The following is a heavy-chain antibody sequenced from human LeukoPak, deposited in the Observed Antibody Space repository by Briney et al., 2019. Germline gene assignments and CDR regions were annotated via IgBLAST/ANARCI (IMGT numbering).Heavy chain of an antibody. V-gene: IGHV3-30*18. J-gene: IGHJ6*02. CDR2: ISYDGSNK. D-gene: IGHD2/OR15-2a*01. CDR3: AKDHQHFSHIRASDYGMDV. CDR1: GFTFSSYG. Sequence: GGSLRLSCAASGFTFSSYGMHWVRQAPGKGLEWVAVISYDGSNKYYADSVKGRFTISRDNSKNTLYLQMNSLRAEDTAVYYCAKDHQHFSHIRASDYGMDVWGQGTTVTVS.